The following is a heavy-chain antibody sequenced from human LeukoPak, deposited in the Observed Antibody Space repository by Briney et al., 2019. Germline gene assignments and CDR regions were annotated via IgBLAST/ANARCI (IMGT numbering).Heavy chain of an antibody. CDR1: GFIFSSYA. J-gene: IGHJ4*02. D-gene: IGHD3-22*01. CDR3: ARMSVTMIVVVSYFDY. CDR2: ISYDGSNK. Sequence: GGSLRLSCAASGFIFSSYAMHWVRQAPGKGLERVAVISYDGSNKYYADSVKGRFTISRDNSKNTLYVQMNSLRDEDTAAYFCARMSVTMIVVVSYFDYWGQGTLVTVSS. V-gene: IGHV3-30-3*01.